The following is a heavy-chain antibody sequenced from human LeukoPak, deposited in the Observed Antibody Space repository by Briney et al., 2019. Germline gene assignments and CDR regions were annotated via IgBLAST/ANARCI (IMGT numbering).Heavy chain of an antibody. D-gene: IGHD3-10*01. V-gene: IGHV3-74*01. CDR1: EFTFINYW. CDR3: ASGSYHKGSYYYYYYMDV. CDR2: IDNDGRDT. J-gene: IGHJ6*03. Sequence: GGSLRLSCAASEFTFINYWMHWVRQAPGKGLVWVSRIDNDGRDTIYADSVKGRFTISRDNSKNTLYLQMNSLGAEDTAVYYCASGSYHKGSYYYYYYMDVWGKGTTVTVSS.